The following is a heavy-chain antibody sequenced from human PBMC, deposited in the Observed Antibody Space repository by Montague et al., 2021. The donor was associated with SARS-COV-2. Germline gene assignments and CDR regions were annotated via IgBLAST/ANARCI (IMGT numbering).Heavy chain of an antibody. CDR3: ARHGKTRIAMIVVVIGYFYY. Sequence: ETLSLTCTVSGGSISSSSYYWGWIRQPPGKGLEWIGSIYYSGSTYYNPSLKSRVTISVDTSKNQFSLKLSSVTAADTAVYYCARHGKTRIAMIVVVIGYFYYWGQGTLVTVSS. J-gene: IGHJ4*02. D-gene: IGHD3-22*01. CDR1: GGSISSSSYY. CDR2: IYYSGST. V-gene: IGHV4-39*01.